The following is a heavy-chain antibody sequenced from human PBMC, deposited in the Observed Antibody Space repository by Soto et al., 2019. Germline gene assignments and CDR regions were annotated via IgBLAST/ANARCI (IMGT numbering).Heavy chain of an antibody. D-gene: IGHD2-15*01. Sequence: QVQLVQSGAEVKKPGASVKVSCKASGYTFTSYALHWVRQAPGQRLEWMGWINAGNGNTKYSQKFQGRVTITKDTSATTAYMELISLRSEDTAVYYCARDLGGWPDYWGQGTLVTVSS. CDR2: INAGNGNT. J-gene: IGHJ4*02. CDR1: GYTFTSYA. CDR3: ARDLGGWPDY. V-gene: IGHV1-3*01.